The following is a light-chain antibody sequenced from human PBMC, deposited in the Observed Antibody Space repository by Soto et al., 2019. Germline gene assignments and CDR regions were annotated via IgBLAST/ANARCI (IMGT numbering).Light chain of an antibody. CDR1: QSFISNS. Sequence: EIVLTQSPGTLSLSPGQRATLSCRASQSFISNSLAWYQQKPGQAPRLLIYGASSRATGIPDRFSGSESGTDFTLTISRLEPEEFAVYYCHQYGSTLTFGQGTKGEIK. CDR3: HQYGSTLT. V-gene: IGKV3-20*01. J-gene: IGKJ1*01. CDR2: GAS.